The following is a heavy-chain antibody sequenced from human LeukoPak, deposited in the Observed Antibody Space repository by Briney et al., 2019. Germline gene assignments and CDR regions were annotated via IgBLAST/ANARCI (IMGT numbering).Heavy chain of an antibody. CDR3: ARAPLRYFDWLSYYFDY. V-gene: IGHV3-30*04. J-gene: IGHJ4*02. CDR1: GFTFSSYA. Sequence: PGGSLRLSCAASGFTFSSYAMHWVRQAPGKGLKWVAVTSFDGSDNYYADSVKGRFTISRDNSKNTLYLQMNSLRAEDTAVYYCARAPLRYFDWLSYYFDYWGQGTLVTVSS. CDR2: TSFDGSDN. D-gene: IGHD3-9*01.